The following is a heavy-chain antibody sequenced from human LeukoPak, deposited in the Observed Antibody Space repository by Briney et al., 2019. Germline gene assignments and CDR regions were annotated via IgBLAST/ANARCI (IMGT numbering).Heavy chain of an antibody. D-gene: IGHD3-22*01. Sequence: ASVKVSCKASGYTFTTYDIAWVRQAAGLGLEWMGWMNPNTGNTGYAQRFQGRVAMTRDTSISTAYMELTSLRSEDTAVYYCARTYYYDNIAENWFDPWGQGTLVTVSS. CDR3: ARTYYYDNIAENWFDP. V-gene: IGHV1-8*01. CDR2: MNPNTGNT. J-gene: IGHJ5*02. CDR1: GYTFTTYD.